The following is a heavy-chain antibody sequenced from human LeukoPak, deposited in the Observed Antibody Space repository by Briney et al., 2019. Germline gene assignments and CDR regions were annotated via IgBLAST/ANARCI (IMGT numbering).Heavy chain of an antibody. CDR1: GFTVSSNY. J-gene: IGHJ4*02. V-gene: IGHV3-66*01. CDR3: AREGASYDILTGYYTVLDY. CDR2: IYSGGST. D-gene: IGHD3-9*01. Sequence: PGGSLRLSCAASGFTVSSNYMSWVRQAPGKGLEWVSVIYSGGSTYYADSVKGRFTISRDNSKNTLYLQMNSLRAEDTAVYYCAREGASYDILTGYYTVLDYWGQGTLVTVSS.